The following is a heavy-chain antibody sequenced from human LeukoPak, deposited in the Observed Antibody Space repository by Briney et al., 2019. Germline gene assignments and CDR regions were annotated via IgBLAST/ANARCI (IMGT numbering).Heavy chain of an antibody. CDR1: GGSISSYY. J-gene: IGHJ4*02. Sequence: SETLSLTCTVSGGSISSYYWSWIRQPPGKGLEWIGYIYYSGSTNYNSSLKSRVTISVDTSKNQFSLKLSSVTAADTAVYYCARSFDSSGYYYGYYFDYWGQGTLVTVSS. CDR3: ARSFDSSGYYYGYYFDY. CDR2: IYYSGST. D-gene: IGHD3-22*01. V-gene: IGHV4-59*01.